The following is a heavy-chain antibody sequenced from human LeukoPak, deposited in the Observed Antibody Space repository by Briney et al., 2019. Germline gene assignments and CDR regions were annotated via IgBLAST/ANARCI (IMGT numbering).Heavy chain of an antibody. Sequence: PSETLSLTCTVSGGSISSSSYYWGWIRRPPGKGLEWIGSIYYSGSTYYNPSLKSRVTISVDTSKNQFSLKLSSVTAADTAVYYCARRGSISGTTIDYWGQGTLVTVSS. CDR3: ARRGSISGTTIDY. CDR1: GGSISSSSYY. CDR2: IYYSGST. J-gene: IGHJ4*02. D-gene: IGHD1-20*01. V-gene: IGHV4-39*01.